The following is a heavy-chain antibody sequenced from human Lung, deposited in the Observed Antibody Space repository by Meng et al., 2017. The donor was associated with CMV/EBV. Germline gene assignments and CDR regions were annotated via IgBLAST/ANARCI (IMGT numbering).Heavy chain of an antibody. CDR2: ISVNSGKT. D-gene: IGHD6-19*01. V-gene: IGHV1-18*01. CDR1: GYTFTSYG. J-gene: IGHJ4*02. CDR3: VRGGWSPGY. Sequence: SVKVSCNASGYTFTSYGISWVRQAPRQGLEWMGWISVNSGKTTYAQKVQGRINMTTDTSTSTAYMELRSLRSDDTAVYYCVRGGWSPGYWGQGTLVTVSS.